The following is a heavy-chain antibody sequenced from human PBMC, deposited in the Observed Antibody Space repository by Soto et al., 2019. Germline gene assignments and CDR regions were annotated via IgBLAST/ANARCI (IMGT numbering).Heavy chain of an antibody. CDR1: GDSVSSNSAA. CDR2: TYYRSKWYN. D-gene: IGHD6-19*01. CDR3: ARDTAVAGYYYYGMDV. V-gene: IGHV6-1*01. Sequence: PSQTLSLTCAISGDSVSSNSAAWNWIRQSPSRGLEWLGRTYYRSKWYNDYAVSVKSRITINPDTSKNQFSLQLNSVTPEDTAVYFCARDTAVAGYYYYGMDVWGPGTTVAVSS. J-gene: IGHJ6*02.